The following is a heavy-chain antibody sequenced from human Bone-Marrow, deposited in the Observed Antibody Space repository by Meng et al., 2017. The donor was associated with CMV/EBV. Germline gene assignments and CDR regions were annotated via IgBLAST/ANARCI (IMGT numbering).Heavy chain of an antibody. CDR1: GGSISSYY. Sequence: GSLRLSCTVSGGSISSYYWSWIRQPPGKGLEWIGYIYYSGSTNYNPSLKSRVTISVDTSKNQFSLKLSSVTAADTAVYYCARAWFGVLPLYYYYGMEVWGQGTTVTVSS. J-gene: IGHJ6*02. V-gene: IGHV4-59*01. CDR2: IYYSGST. CDR3: ARAWFGVLPLYYYYGMEV. D-gene: IGHD3-10*01.